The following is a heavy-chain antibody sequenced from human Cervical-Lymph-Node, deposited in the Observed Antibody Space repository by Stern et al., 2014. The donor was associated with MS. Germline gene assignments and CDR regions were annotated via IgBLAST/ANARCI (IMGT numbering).Heavy chain of an antibody. V-gene: IGHV1-69*01. J-gene: IGHJ3*02. CDR2: VIPIIRAT. Sequence: VQLVESGAEVRKPGSSVQVSCKTSGGTFNTYSISWVRQAPGQGLECKGGVIPIIRATNYAQRFLDRVTITADESTNTVYRELSSLPPEDTAVYYCARDIPARPGSHDALDIWGQGTVITVSS. D-gene: IGHD2-2*01. CDR3: ARDIPARPGSHDALDI. CDR1: GGTFNTYS.